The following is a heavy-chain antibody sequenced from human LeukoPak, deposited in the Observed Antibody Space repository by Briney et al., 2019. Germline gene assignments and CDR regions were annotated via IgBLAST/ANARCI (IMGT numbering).Heavy chain of an antibody. CDR3: ARGVEMATNFDFDY. V-gene: IGHV1-69*04. J-gene: IGHJ4*02. Sequence: GASVKVSCKASGGTFSSYAISWVRQAPGQGLEWMGRIIPILGIANYAQKFQGRVTITADKSTSTAYMELSSLRSEDTAVYYCARGVEMATNFDFDYWGQGTLVTASS. CDR1: GGTFSSYA. D-gene: IGHD5-24*01. CDR2: IIPILGIA.